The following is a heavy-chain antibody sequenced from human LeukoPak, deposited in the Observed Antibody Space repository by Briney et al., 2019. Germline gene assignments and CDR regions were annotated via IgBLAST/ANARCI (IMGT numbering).Heavy chain of an antibody. Sequence: SVKVSRKASGGTFSSYAISWVRQAPGQGLEWMGGIIPIFGTANYAQKFQGRVTITTDESTSTAYMELSSLRSEDTAVYYCARGLPPEAPPVMGATRTYYYYYMDVWGKGTTVTVSS. J-gene: IGHJ6*03. D-gene: IGHD1-26*01. CDR1: GGTFSSYA. V-gene: IGHV1-69*05. CDR2: IIPIFGTA. CDR3: ARGLPPEAPPVMGATRTYYYYYMDV.